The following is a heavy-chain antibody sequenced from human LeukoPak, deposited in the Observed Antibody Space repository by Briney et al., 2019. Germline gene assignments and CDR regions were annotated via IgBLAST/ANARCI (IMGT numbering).Heavy chain of an antibody. V-gene: IGHV5-51*01. CDR2: IYPGDSDT. CDR1: GYSFTSYW. D-gene: IGHD2-2*01. J-gene: IGHJ6*02. Sequence: GESLKISCKGSGYSFTSYWIGWVRQMPGKGLEWMGIIYPGDSDTRYSPSFQGQVTISADKPISTAYLQWSSLKASDTAMYYCARHAKVSIVVVPAAFYGMDVWGQGTTVTVSS. CDR3: ARHAKVSIVVVPAAFYGMDV.